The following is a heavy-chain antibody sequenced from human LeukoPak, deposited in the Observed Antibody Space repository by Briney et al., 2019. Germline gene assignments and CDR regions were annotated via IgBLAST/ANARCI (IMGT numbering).Heavy chain of an antibody. D-gene: IGHD1-26*01. Sequence: ASVKVSCKASGYTFTSYGISWVRQAPGQGLEWMGWVSAYNGNTNYAQKLQGRVTMTTDTSTSTAYMELRSLRSDDTAVYYCARDFSGGELGAYWGQGTLVTVSS. J-gene: IGHJ4*02. CDR1: GYTFTSYG. CDR2: VSAYNGNT. CDR3: ARDFSGGELGAY. V-gene: IGHV1-18*01.